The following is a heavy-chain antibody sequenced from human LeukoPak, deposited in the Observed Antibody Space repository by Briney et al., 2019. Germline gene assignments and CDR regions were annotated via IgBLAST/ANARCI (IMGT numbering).Heavy chain of an antibody. CDR1: GGSISSSSYY. D-gene: IGHD5-18*01. V-gene: IGHV4-39*07. J-gene: IGHJ4*02. Sequence: SETLSPTCTVSGGSISSSSYYWGWIRQPPGKGLQWIGSINYSGNTYYNPSLKSRVTISVDTSKNQFSLKLSSVTAADTAVYYCTSGYSYDLFDYWGQGTLVTVSS. CDR3: TSGYSYDLFDY. CDR2: INYSGNT.